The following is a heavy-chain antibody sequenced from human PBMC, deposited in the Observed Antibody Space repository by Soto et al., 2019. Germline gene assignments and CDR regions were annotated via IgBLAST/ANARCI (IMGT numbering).Heavy chain of an antibody. D-gene: IGHD2-21*02. J-gene: IGHJ4*02. CDR3: AKLRATAGIYY. Sequence: EVQLLESGGGLVQPGGSLRLSCAASEFTFSSYAMIWVRQAPGKGLNWVSAISGSGDSTYYADSVKGRFTISRDNSKNTQYLQMNSLRAEDTAVYDCAKLRATAGIYYWCQGTLVTVAS. CDR2: ISGSGDST. CDR1: EFTFSSYA. V-gene: IGHV3-23*01.